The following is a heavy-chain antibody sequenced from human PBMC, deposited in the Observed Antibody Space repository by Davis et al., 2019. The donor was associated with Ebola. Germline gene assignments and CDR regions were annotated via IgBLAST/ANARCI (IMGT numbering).Heavy chain of an antibody. CDR3: AREHITVFMDV. V-gene: IGHV4-4*02. CDR2: VYHSGAT. D-gene: IGHD1-20*01. CDR1: GGSISSGDW. J-gene: IGHJ6*02. Sequence: PSETLSLTCAVSGGSISSGDWWNWVRQPPGKGLEWIGDVYHSGATNYNPSLKSRVTISLDKSKNQFSLTLSSVTAADTAVYYCAREHITVFMDVWGQGTTVTVSS.